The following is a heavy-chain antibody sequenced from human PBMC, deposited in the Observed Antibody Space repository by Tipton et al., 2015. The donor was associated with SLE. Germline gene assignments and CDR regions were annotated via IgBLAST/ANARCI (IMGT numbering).Heavy chain of an antibody. CDR3: ARLWGSGYDHYYSDY. CDR2: INHSGTT. Sequence: TLSLTCAIYGGSFSEYYWSWIRQPPGKGLEWIGEINHSGTTNYNPSLKSRVTMSVDTSKNQFSLKLSSVTAADTAIYYCARLWGSGYDHYYSDYWGQGTLVTVSS. V-gene: IGHV4-34*01. D-gene: IGHD5-12*01. CDR1: GGSFSEYY. J-gene: IGHJ4*02.